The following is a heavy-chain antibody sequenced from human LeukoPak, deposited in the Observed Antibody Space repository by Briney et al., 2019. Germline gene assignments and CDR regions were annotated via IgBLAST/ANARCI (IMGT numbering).Heavy chain of an antibody. D-gene: IGHD3-10*01. CDR1: GFTFDDYG. Sequence: GGSLRFSCAASGFTFDDYGMSWVRQAPGKGLEWVSGIIWSGGSTGYADSVKGRFTISRDNAKNSLYLQMDSLRAEDTALYYCARDDYGSGSWHDSWGQGTLVTVSS. J-gene: IGHJ4*02. V-gene: IGHV3-20*04. CDR3: ARDDYGSGSWHDS. CDR2: IIWSGGST.